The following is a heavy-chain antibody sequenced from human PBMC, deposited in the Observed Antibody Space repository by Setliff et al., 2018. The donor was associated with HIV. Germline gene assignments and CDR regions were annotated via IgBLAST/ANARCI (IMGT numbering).Heavy chain of an antibody. CDR3: ARHQGKYYDSSGYSGWFFGL. V-gene: IGHV4-59*08. Sequence: SETLSLTCTVSGGSISSYYWSWIRQPPGKGLEWIGYVYYTGSTNYNPSLKSRVTISIDTPKNQFSLKLSSVTAADTAVYYCARHQGKYYDSSGYSGWFFGLWGRGTLVTVSS. J-gene: IGHJ2*01. CDR1: GGSISSYY. D-gene: IGHD3-22*01. CDR2: VYYTGST.